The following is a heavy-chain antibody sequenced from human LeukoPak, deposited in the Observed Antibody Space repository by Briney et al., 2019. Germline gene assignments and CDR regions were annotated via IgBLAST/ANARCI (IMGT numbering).Heavy chain of an antibody. CDR1: GGSISRSNS. D-gene: IGHD3-9*01. CDR2: IYHSGST. CDR3: ATRGPYDILTGLEDY. Sequence: PSGTLSLTCAVSGGSISRSNSWSWVRQPPGKGLEWIGEIYHSGSTNYNPSLKSRVTISVDKSKNQFSLKLSSVTAADTAVYYCATRGPYDILTGLEDYWGQGTLVTVSS. J-gene: IGHJ4*02. V-gene: IGHV4-4*02.